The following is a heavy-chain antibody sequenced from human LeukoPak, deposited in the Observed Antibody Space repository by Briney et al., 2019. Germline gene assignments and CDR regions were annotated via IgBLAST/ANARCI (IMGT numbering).Heavy chain of an antibody. V-gene: IGHV4-4*09. CDR1: GGSISSFY. CDR3: ARRSTGNPYFDY. Sequence: SETLSLTCTVSGGSISSFYWSWIRQPPGKGLEWIGYIYTSGSTNYNPSLKSRVTISVDTSKNQFSLKLSSVTAADTAVYYCARRSTGNPYFDYWGQGTLVTVSS. J-gene: IGHJ4*02. CDR2: IYTSGST. D-gene: IGHD1-1*01.